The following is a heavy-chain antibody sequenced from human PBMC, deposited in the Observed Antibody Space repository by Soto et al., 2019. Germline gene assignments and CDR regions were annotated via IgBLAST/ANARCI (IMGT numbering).Heavy chain of an antibody. CDR3: ARKGPLRYCSSTSCYTGFEY. V-gene: IGHV1-18*01. J-gene: IGHJ4*02. CDR1: GYTFTIDG. CDR2: ISAYNGNT. Sequence: GASVKVSCKACGYTFTIDGISWVRQAPGQGLEWMGWISAYNGNTNYAQKLQGRVTMTTDTSTSTAYMELSSLRSEDTAVYYCARKGPLRYCSSTSCYTGFEYWGQGTLVTVSS. D-gene: IGHD2-2*02.